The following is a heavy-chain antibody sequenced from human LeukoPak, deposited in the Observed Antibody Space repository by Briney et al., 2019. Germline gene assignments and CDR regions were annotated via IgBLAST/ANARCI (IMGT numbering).Heavy chain of an antibody. J-gene: IGHJ4*02. Sequence: GGSLRLSCAASGFTFSNFCMTWVGQAPGKGLEWGANIRDDGSEKNYVDSVKGRFTISRDNATKSLYLEMSSLRPDDTAVYYWGRGRGGDLWGQGPLVTVSS. CDR2: IRDDGSEK. D-gene: IGHD5-24*01. V-gene: IGHV3-7*01. CDR1: GFTFSNFC. CDR3: GRGRGGDL.